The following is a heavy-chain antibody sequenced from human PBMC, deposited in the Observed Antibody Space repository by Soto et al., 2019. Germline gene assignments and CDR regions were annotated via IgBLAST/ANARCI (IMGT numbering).Heavy chain of an antibody. D-gene: IGHD1-7*01. Sequence: QVQLQESGPGLVKPSETLSLTCTVSGGSISSYYWSWIRLPPGKGLEWIGYIYYSGSTNYNPSLKSRVTISVDTSKNQFSLKLSSVTAADTAVYYCAREGLTGTIGLYYYYGMDVWGQGTTVTVSS. V-gene: IGHV4-59*01. J-gene: IGHJ6*02. CDR2: IYYSGST. CDR3: AREGLTGTIGLYYYYGMDV. CDR1: GGSISSYY.